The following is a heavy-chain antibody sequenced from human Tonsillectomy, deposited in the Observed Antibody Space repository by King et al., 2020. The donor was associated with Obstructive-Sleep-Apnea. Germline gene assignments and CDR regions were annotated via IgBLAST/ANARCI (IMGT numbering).Heavy chain of an antibody. Sequence: VQLVQSGAEVKKPGASVKVSCKASGYTFTSYYMQWVRQAPGQGLEWMGIINPSDGSTNYAQKFQVRVTMTRDTSTSTVYMDLSSLRSDDPAVYYWANVAGTYYFDYWGQGTLVTVSS. CDR1: GYTFTSYY. CDR2: INPSDGST. V-gene: IGHV1-46*01. CDR3: ANVAGTYYFDY. J-gene: IGHJ4*02. D-gene: IGHD1-26*01.